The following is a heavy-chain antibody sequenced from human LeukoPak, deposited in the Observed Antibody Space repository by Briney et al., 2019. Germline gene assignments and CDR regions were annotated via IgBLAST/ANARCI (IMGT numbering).Heavy chain of an antibody. D-gene: IGHD4-4*01. CDR1: GGSFSGYY. CDR2: INHSGST. CDR3: ARGRGYSRSHFDY. V-gene: IGHV4-34*01. Sequence: SETLSLTCAVYGGSFSGYYWSSIRQPPGKGLEWIGEINHSGSTNYNPSLKSRVTISVDTSKNQFSLKLSSVTAADTAVYYCARGRGYSRSHFDYWGQGTLVTVSS. J-gene: IGHJ4*02.